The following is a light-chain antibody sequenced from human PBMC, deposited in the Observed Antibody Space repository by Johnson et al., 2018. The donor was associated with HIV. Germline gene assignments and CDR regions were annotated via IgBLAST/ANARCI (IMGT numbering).Light chain of an antibody. V-gene: IGLV1-51*01. CDR3: GTWDNSLSAYV. J-gene: IGLJ1*01. CDR2: DNT. CDR1: SSNIGNNY. Sequence: QSVLTQPPSVSAAPGQKVTISCSGSSSNIGNNYVSWYQQLPGTAPKLLVYDNTKRPSGIPDRFSGSTSDTSATLGITGLQTGDEADYFCGTWDNSLSAYVFATGTKVTVL.